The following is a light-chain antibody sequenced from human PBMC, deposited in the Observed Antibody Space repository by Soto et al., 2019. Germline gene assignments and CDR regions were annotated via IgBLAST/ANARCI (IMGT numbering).Light chain of an antibody. Sequence: DIQMTQSPSSLSASVGDRVTITCRASQGVGNYLAWYQQKPGKVPNVLIYGASTLQSEVPSRFSGSGFGTVFTLTITSLQPEDVAPYYCQKYDSAPFTFGPGTKVDIK. V-gene: IGKV1-27*01. CDR3: QKYDSAPFT. J-gene: IGKJ3*01. CDR1: QGVGNY. CDR2: GAS.